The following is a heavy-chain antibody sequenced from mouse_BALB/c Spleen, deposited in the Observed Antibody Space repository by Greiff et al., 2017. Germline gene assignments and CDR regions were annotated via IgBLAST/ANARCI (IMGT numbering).Heavy chain of an antibody. V-gene: IGHV5-17*02. J-gene: IGHJ2*01. CDR2: ISSGSSTI. D-gene: IGHD4-1*01. CDR3: ARGTGTDAEGYYFDY. Sequence: EVMLVESGGGLVQPGGSRKLSCAASGFTFSSFGMHWVRQAPEKGLEWVAYISSGSSTIYYADTVKGRFTISRDNPKNTLFLQMTSLRSEDTAMYYCARGTGTDAEGYYFDYWGQGTTLTVSS. CDR1: GFTFSSFG.